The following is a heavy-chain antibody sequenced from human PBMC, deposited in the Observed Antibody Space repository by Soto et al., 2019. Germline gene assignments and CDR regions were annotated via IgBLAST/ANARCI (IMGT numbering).Heavy chain of an antibody. Sequence: PWGSLRLSFKPSGFTFRNYGLLWVRQAPGKGLEWVALISYDGDNKYYTDSARGRFTVSRDNFNNMMFLQMDSLRPEDSAVYCCAKKIMGYASHSDAMDXWGQGTTVTVS. V-gene: IGHV3-30*18. CDR3: AKKIMGYASHSDAMDX. CDR1: GFTFRNYG. J-gene: IGHJ6*02. CDR2: ISYDGDNK. D-gene: IGHD5-12*01.